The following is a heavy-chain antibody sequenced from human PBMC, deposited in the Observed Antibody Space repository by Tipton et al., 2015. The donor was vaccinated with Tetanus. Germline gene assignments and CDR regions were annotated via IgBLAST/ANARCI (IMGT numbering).Heavy chain of an antibody. CDR2: ISGNDGNK. V-gene: IGHV3-9*02. J-gene: IGHJ3*01. CDR3: ARAVRGRDVFDV. Sequence: SLRLSCAASGFTSESHYIHWVRQVPGKGLEWVAAISGNDGNKVYADSVRGRFTISRDNAKNSLSVQMDSLRPEDTALYYCARAVRGRDVFDVWGQGTVVIVSS. CDR1: GFTSESHY. D-gene: IGHD3-10*01.